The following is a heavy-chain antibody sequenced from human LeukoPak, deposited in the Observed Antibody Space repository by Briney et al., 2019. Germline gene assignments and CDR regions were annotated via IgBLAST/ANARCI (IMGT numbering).Heavy chain of an antibody. J-gene: IGHJ6*02. V-gene: IGHV3-23*01. CDR3: ANAPPSSYSYYYGMDV. Sequence: GGSLRLSCAASGFTFSSYAMSWVRQAPGKGLEWVSTISGSGDSTYYADSVKGRFAISRDISKNTLYLQMNSLRAEDTAVYYCANAPPSSYSYYYGMDVWGQGTTVTVSS. D-gene: IGHD6-13*01. CDR1: GFTFSSYA. CDR2: ISGSGDST.